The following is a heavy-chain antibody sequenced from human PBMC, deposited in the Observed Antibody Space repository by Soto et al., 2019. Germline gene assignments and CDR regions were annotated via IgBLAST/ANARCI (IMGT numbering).Heavy chain of an antibody. CDR2: ISYDGSNK. CDR3: ARGLVLLDY. CDR1: GFTFSSYA. D-gene: IGHD3-9*01. Sequence: GGSLRLSCAASGFTFSSYAMHWVRQAPGKGLEWVTVISYDGSNKYYADSVKGRFTISRDNSKNTLYLQMNSLRAEDTAVYYCARGLVLLDYWGQGTLVTV. J-gene: IGHJ4*02. V-gene: IGHV3-30-3*01.